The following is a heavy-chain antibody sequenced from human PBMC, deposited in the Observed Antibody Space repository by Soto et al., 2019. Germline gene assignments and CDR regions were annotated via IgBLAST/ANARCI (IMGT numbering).Heavy chain of an antibody. CDR1: GGSFSGYY. V-gene: IGHV4-34*01. CDR2: INHSGST. CDR3: ARPMVRGAKFGMDV. J-gene: IGHJ6*02. Sequence: SETLSLTCAVYGGSFSGYYWSWIRQPPGKGLEWIGEINHSGSTNYNPSLKSRVTISLDTSKNQFSLKLSSVTAADTAVYYCARPMVRGAKFGMDVWGQGTTVTVSS. D-gene: IGHD3-10*01.